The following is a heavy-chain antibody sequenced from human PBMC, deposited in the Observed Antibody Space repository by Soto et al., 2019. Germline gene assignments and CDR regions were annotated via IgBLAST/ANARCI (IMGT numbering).Heavy chain of an antibody. CDR1: GGTFSSYT. Sequence: ASVKVSCKASGGTFSSYTISWVRQAPGRGLEWMGRIIPILGIANYAQKFQGRVTITADKSTSTAYMELSSLRSEDTAVYYCASSDFWSGYPTVYYYYYYMDVWGKGTTVTVS. CDR3: ASSDFWSGYPTVYYYYYYMDV. J-gene: IGHJ6*03. D-gene: IGHD3-3*01. V-gene: IGHV1-69*02. CDR2: IIPILGIA.